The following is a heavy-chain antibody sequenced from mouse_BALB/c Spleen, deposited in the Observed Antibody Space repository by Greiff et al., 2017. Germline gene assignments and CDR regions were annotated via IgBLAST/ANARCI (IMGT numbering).Heavy chain of an antibody. CDR2: ISSGGST. D-gene: IGHD2-2*01. CDR3: ASDGYDGSLAY. V-gene: IGHV5-6-5*01. J-gene: IGHJ3*01. CDR1: GFTFSSYA. Sequence: VQGVESGGGLVKPGGSLKLSCAASGFTFSSYAMSWVRQTPEKRLEWVASISSGGSTYYPDSVKGRFTISRDNARNILYLQMSSLRSEDTAMYYCASDGYDGSLAYWGQGTLVTVSA.